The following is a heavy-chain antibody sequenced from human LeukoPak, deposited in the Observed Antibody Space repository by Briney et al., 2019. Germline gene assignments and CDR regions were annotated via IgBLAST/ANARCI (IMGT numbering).Heavy chain of an antibody. Sequence: SETLSLTCTVSGGSITSYYWSWIRQPPRKGLEWIGYIYYSGSTNYNPSLKSRVTISVDTSKNQFSLKLSSVTAADTAVYYCARRGKAAAGAYFDYWGQGTLVTVSS. CDR1: GGSITSYY. D-gene: IGHD6-13*01. V-gene: IGHV4-59*08. CDR2: IYYSGST. J-gene: IGHJ4*02. CDR3: ARRGKAAAGAYFDY.